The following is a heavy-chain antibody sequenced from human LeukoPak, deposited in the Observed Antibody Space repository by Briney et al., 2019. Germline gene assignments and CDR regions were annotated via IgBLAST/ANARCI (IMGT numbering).Heavy chain of an antibody. Sequence: SVKVSCKASGGTFSSYAISWVRQAPGQGLEWMGGIIPIFGTANYAQKFQGRVMITADESTSTAYMELSSLRSGDTAVYYCARGGYYGSGSYYLIRYYGMDVWGQGTTVTVSS. CDR3: ARGGYYGSGSYYLIRYYGMDV. CDR1: GGTFSSYA. CDR2: IIPIFGTA. J-gene: IGHJ6*02. D-gene: IGHD3-10*01. V-gene: IGHV1-69*13.